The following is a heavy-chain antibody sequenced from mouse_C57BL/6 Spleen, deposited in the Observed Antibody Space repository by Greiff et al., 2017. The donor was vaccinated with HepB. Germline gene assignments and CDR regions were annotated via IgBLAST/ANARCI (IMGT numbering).Heavy chain of an antibody. V-gene: IGHV5-4*01. CDR2: ISDGGSYT. CDR3: ARDGPYYYGSPAWFAY. Sequence: DVHLVESGGGLVKPGGSLKLSCAASGFTFSSYAMSWVRQTPEKRLEWVATISDGGSYTYYPDNVKGRFTISRDNAKNNLYLQMSHLKSEDTAMYYCARDGPYYYGSPAWFAYWGQGTLVTVSA. D-gene: IGHD1-1*01. CDR1: GFTFSSYA. J-gene: IGHJ3*01.